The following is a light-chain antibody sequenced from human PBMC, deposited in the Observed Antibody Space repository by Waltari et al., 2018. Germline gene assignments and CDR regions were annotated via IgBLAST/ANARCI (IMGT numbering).Light chain of an antibody. CDR2: GVT. Sequence: QSPLTQPPSVSGSPGQSVTISCTGTSSDVGRYDRVSWYQQSPGTAPKLLIYGVTGRPSGVPDRLSGSKSGNTGSLTISGLQAEDEGDYYCSSYTTSSTFVFGTGTEVTVL. CDR3: SSYTTSSTFV. J-gene: IGLJ1*01. V-gene: IGLV2-18*02. CDR1: SSDVGRYDR.